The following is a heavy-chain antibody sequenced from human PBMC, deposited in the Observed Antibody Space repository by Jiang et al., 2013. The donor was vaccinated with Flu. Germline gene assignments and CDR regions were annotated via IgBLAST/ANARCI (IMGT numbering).Heavy chain of an antibody. CDR2: ISYDGSNK. D-gene: IGHD3-16*01. J-gene: IGHJ6*02. Sequence: LVESGEAWSSWRSLRLSCAASGFTFSSYGMHWVRQAPGKGLEWVAVISYDGSNKYYADSVKGRFTISRDNSKNTLYLQMNSLRAEDTAVYYCAKDALRGTPDYYYYYGMDVWGQGTTVTVSS. V-gene: IGHV3-30*18. CDR1: GFTFSSYG. CDR3: AKDALRGTPDYYYYYGMDV.